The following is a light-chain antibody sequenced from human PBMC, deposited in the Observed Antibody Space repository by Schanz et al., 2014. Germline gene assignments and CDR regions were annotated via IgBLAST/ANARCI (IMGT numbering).Light chain of an antibody. J-gene: IGKJ4*01. V-gene: IGKV3-11*01. Sequence: IVLTQSPATLSLSPGERATLSCRASQSVSTYLAWYQQKPGQAPRLLISDTSNRATGIPARFSGSGSGTDFTLTISSLEPEDFAVYYCQHRSNWPLTFGGGTKVEVK. CDR2: DTS. CDR1: QSVSTY. CDR3: QHRSNWPLT.